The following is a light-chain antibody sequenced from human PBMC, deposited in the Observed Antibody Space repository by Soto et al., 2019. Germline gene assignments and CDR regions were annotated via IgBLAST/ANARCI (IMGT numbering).Light chain of an antibody. J-gene: IGKJ1*01. V-gene: IGKV4-1*01. CDR3: QQYYNSRWA. CDR2: WAS. Sequence: DIVMTQSPDSLAVSLGERVTINCKSSQNILYSSNNKNYLAWYQQKPGQPPKLLIYWASTRESGVPDRFSGSGSGTDFTLTISSLQAEDVAVYYCQQYYNSRWAFGQGTKVEIK. CDR1: QNILYSSNNKNY.